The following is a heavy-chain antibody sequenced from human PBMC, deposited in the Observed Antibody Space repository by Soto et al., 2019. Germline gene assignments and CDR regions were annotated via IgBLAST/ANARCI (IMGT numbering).Heavy chain of an antibody. J-gene: IGHJ2*01. Sequence: QVQLVESGGGVVQPGRSLRLSCAASGFTFSSYGMHWVRQAPGKGLEWVAVIWYDGSNKYYADSVKGRFTISRDNSKNTLYLQMNSLRAEDTAVYYCASQFSTYCSGGSCYIKSSVPHWYFDLWGRGTLVTVSS. CDR2: IWYDGSNK. CDR1: GFTFSSYG. D-gene: IGHD2-15*01. V-gene: IGHV3-33*01. CDR3: ASQFSTYCSGGSCYIKSSVPHWYFDL.